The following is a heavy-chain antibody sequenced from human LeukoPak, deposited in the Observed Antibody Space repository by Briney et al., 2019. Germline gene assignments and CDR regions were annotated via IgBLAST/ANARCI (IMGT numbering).Heavy chain of an antibody. Sequence: GGSLRLSCAVSGFNFWNTGMSWVRQAPGQGLEWVSAIGGGGSDTRYTDSVMGRFTLSRDISRNILYLQMNSLRAEDTAIYFCAKDVFHWAFDIWGQGTMVTVSA. CDR2: IGGGGSDT. CDR1: GFNFWNTG. J-gene: IGHJ3*02. D-gene: IGHD1-1*01. V-gene: IGHV3-23*01. CDR3: AKDVFHWAFDI.